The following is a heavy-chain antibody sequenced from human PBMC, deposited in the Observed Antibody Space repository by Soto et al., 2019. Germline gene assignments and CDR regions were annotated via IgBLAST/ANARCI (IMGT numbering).Heavy chain of an antibody. CDR2: IWYDGSNK. CDR3: ARAGSWYGSEGFFDY. J-gene: IGHJ4*02. CDR1: GFTFSSYG. V-gene: IGHV3-33*01. Sequence: QVQLVESGGGVVQPGRSLRLSCAASGFTFSSYGMHWVRQAPGKGLEWVAVIWYDGSNKYYADSVKGRFTISRDNSKNTLYLQMNSLRAEDTAVYYCARAGSWYGSEGFFDYWGQGALVTVSS. D-gene: IGHD6-13*01.